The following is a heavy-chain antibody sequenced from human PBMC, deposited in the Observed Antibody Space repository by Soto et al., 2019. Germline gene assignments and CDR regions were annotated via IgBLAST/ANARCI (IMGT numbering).Heavy chain of an antibody. CDR1: GGTFSSYA. V-gene: IGHV1-69*01. CDR3: ARNRGNWQQLGAENFQH. D-gene: IGHD6-13*01. Sequence: QVQLVQSGAEVKKPGSSVKVSCKASGGTFSSYAISWVRQAPGQGLEWMGGIIPIFGTANYAQKFQGRVTITADESTSTAYMELSSLRSEDTPVYYCARNRGNWQQLGAENFQHWGQGTLVTVSS. J-gene: IGHJ1*01. CDR2: IIPIFGTA.